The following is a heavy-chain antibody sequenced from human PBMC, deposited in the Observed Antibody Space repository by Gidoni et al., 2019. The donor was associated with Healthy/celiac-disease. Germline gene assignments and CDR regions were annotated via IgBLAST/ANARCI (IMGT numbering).Heavy chain of an antibody. CDR3: AHRLGIAARPNWFDP. V-gene: IGHV2-5*01. J-gene: IGHJ5*02. CDR2: IYWNDDK. CDR1: GFSLSTSGVG. D-gene: IGHD6-6*01. Sequence: QITLKESGPTLVKPTQTLTLTCTFSGFSLSTSGVGVGWIRQPPGKALEWLALIYWNDDKRYSPSLKSRLTITKDTSKNQVVLTMTNMDPVDTATYYCAHRLGIAARPNWFDPWGQGTLVTVSS.